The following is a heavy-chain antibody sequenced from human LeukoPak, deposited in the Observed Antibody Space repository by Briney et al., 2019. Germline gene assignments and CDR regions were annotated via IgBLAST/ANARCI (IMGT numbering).Heavy chain of an antibody. V-gene: IGHV1-46*01. CDR3: AREIGPRQLHLWGSAFDY. CDR2: INPSDGKT. Sequence: GSSVKVSCKASGGTFISYAISWVRQAPGQGLEGMGIINPSDGKTSYAQKFQGRVTMTRDTSTSTVYMELSSLGSEDTAVYYCAREIGPRQLHLWGSAFDYWGQGTLVTVSS. CDR1: GGTFISYA. D-gene: IGHD5-18*01. J-gene: IGHJ4*02.